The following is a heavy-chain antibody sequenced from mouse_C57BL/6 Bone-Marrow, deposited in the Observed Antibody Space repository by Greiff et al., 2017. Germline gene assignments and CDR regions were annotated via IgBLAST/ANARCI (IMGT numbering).Heavy chain of an antibody. D-gene: IGHD1-1*01. CDR3: SRGYYGSSPFYYAMDY. CDR1: GYTFTSYG. CDR2: IYPRSGNT. J-gene: IGHJ4*01. V-gene: IGHV1-81*01. Sequence: QVQLQQSGAELARPGASVKLSCKASGYTFTSYGISWVKQRTGQGLEWIGEIYPRSGNTYYNEKFKGKATLTADKSSSTAYMALRSLTSEDSAFYFCSRGYYGSSPFYYAMDYWGQGTSVTVSS.